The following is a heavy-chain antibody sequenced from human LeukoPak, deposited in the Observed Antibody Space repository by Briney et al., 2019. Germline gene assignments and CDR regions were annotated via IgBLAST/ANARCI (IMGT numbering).Heavy chain of an antibody. Sequence: GRSLRLSCAASGFTFDDYAMHWVRQAPWKGLEWVSGISWNSGSIGYADSVKGRFTISRDNAKNSLYLQMNSLRAEDTALYYCAKVYSPSRIVGATHGAFDIWGQGTMVTVSS. D-gene: IGHD1-26*01. CDR1: GFTFDDYA. J-gene: IGHJ3*02. CDR3: AKVYSPSRIVGATHGAFDI. V-gene: IGHV3-9*01. CDR2: ISWNSGSI.